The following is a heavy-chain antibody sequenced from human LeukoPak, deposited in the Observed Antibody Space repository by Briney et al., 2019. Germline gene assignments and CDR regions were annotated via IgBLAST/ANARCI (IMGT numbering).Heavy chain of an antibody. CDR3: ARLRGFIDY. Sequence: GGSLRLSCAASGFIFSDYYMSWVRQVPGGGLEWVAYFSNSAGSSVYYADSVKGRFTISRDNANSSLSLQMNGLRADDSAVYYCARLRGFIDYWGQGTVVTVSS. D-gene: IGHD3-10*01. CDR2: FSNSAGSSV. V-gene: IGHV3-11*01. J-gene: IGHJ4*02. CDR1: GFIFSDYY.